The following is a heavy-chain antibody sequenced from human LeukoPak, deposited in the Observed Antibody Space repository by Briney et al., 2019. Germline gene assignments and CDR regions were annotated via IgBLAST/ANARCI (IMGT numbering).Heavy chain of an antibody. D-gene: IGHD2-15*01. CDR3: AKQLGYCSDGSCYFPY. V-gene: IGHV3-23*01. Sequence: GGSLRLSCVASGFTFNTYAMTWVRQASGKGLEWVSAISNNGGYTYYADSVQGRFTISRDNPKSTLCLQMNSLRAEDTAVYYCAKQLGYCSDGSCYFPYWGQGTLVTVSS. J-gene: IGHJ4*02. CDR1: GFTFNTYA. CDR2: ISNNGGYT.